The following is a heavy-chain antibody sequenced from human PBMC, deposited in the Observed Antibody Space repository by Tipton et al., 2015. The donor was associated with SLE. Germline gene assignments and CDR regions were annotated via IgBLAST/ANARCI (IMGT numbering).Heavy chain of an antibody. J-gene: IGHJ5*02. V-gene: IGHV4-34*01. Sequence: TLSLTCAVYGGSFSGYYWSWIRQPPGKGLEWIGEINHSGSTNYNPSLKSRVTISVDTSKNQFSLKLSSVTAADTAVYYCARHITYYYDSSGYYSTNWFDPWGQGTLVTVSS. CDR2: INHSGST. CDR3: ARHITYYYDSSGYYSTNWFDP. D-gene: IGHD3-22*01. CDR1: GGSFSGYY.